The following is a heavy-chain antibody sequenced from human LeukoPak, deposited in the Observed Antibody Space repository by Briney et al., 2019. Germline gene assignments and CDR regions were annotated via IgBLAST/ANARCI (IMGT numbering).Heavy chain of an antibody. CDR3: ARAPHPTYYYDSSGYPAI. D-gene: IGHD3-22*01. J-gene: IGHJ4*02. Sequence: GGSLRLSCAASGFTFSSYAMHWVRQAPGKGLEWVAVISYDGSNKYYADSVKGRFTISRDNSKNTLYLQMNSLRAEDTAVYYCARAPHPTYYYDSSGYPAIWGQGTLVTVSS. CDR1: GFTFSSYA. V-gene: IGHV3-30*04. CDR2: ISYDGSNK.